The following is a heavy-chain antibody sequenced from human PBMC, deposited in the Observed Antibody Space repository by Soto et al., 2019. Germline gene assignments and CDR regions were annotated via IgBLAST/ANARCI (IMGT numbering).Heavy chain of an antibody. Sequence: SDTLSLTCAVSGYSISSGYYWGWIRQPPGKGLEWIGSIYHSGSTYYNPSLKSRVTISVDTSKNQFSLKLSSVTAADTAVYYCARTVDNWFDPWGQGTLVTVSS. V-gene: IGHV4-38-2*01. CDR2: IYHSGST. CDR1: GYSISSGYY. D-gene: IGHD4-17*01. J-gene: IGHJ5*02. CDR3: ARTVDNWFDP.